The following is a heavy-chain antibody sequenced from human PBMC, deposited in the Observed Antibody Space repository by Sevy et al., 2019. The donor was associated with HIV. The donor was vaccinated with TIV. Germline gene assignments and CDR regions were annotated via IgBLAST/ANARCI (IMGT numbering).Heavy chain of an antibody. V-gene: IGHV3-49*03. CDR1: GFIFDDYA. J-gene: IGHJ4*02. Sequence: GGSLRLSCTTSGFIFDDYAMSWFRQAPGKGLEWVAFITRNSYEAYGGTTDYAASVKGRFIISRDDSKSSAYLQMNSLKTEDTAVYYCARGLATADTPEYYFDSWGQGTLVTVSS. D-gene: IGHD5-12*01. CDR3: ARGLATADTPEYYFDS. CDR2: ITRNSYEAYGGTT.